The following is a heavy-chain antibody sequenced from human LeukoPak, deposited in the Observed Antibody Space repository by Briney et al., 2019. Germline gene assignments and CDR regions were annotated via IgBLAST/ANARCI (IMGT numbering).Heavy chain of an antibody. J-gene: IGHJ4*02. V-gene: IGHV4-59*01. CDR3: ARVRIAAAGIDY. CDR1: GGSISSYY. CDR2: IYYSGST. D-gene: IGHD6-13*01. Sequence: PSETLSLTCTVSGGSISSYYWSWIRQPPGKGLEWIGYIYYSGSTNYNPSPKSRVTISVDTSKNQFSLKLSSVPAADTAVYYCARVRIAAAGIDYWGQRTLVTVSS.